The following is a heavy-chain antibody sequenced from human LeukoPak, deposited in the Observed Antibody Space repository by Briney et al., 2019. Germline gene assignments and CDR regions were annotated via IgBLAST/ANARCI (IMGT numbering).Heavy chain of an antibody. CDR1: GGSISSSSYY. CDR2: IYYSGST. V-gene: IGHV4-39*07. D-gene: IGHD6-19*01. J-gene: IGHJ5*02. CDR3: VRGRYSSGWFKDKNWFDP. Sequence: SETLSLTCTVSGGSISSSSYYWGWIRQPPGKGLEWIGSIYYSGSTYYNPSLKSRVTISVDTSKNQFSLKLSSVTAADTAVYYCVRGRYSSGWFKDKNWFDPWGQGIPVTVSS.